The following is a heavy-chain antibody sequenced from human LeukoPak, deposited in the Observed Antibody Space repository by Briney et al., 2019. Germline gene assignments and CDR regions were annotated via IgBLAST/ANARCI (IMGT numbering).Heavy chain of an antibody. Sequence: GGSLRLSCAASGFIFGTYTLHWFRQAPGKGLEYGSAICGNGADTYYANSLRGRFRISRDNAKNTMFLQMDSLRIDDTAVYYCAREVPGYSFGSFDSWGQGTLVSVSS. CDR1: GFIFGTYT. V-gene: IGHV3-64*01. CDR3: AREVPGYSFGSFDS. CDR2: ICGNGADT. D-gene: IGHD5-18*01. J-gene: IGHJ4*02.